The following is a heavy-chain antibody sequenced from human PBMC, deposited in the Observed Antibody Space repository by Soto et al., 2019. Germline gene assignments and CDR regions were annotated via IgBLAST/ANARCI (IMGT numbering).Heavy chain of an antibody. CDR2: ISSSSSTI. D-gene: IGHD6-19*01. CDR1: GFTFSSYS. Sequence: EVQLVESGGGLVQPGGSLRLSCAASGFTFSSYSMNWVRQAPGKGLEWVSYISSSSSTIYYADSVKGRFTISRDNAKNTLYLEMNSLRDADTAVYYCAREAIAVLNGFDPWGQGTLVTVSS. V-gene: IGHV3-48*02. J-gene: IGHJ5*02. CDR3: AREAIAVLNGFDP.